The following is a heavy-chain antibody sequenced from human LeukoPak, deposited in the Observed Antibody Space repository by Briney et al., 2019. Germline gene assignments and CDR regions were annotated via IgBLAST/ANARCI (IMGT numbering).Heavy chain of an antibody. V-gene: IGHV1-24*01. J-gene: IGHJ3*02. CDR1: GYTLTELS. Sequence: ASVTVSCKVSGYTLTELSMHWVRQAPGKRLEWMGGFDPEDGETIYAQKFQGRVTMTEDTSTDTAYMELSILRSEDTAVYYCATQHIVVVTQGTGAFDIWGQGTMVTVSS. D-gene: IGHD2-21*02. CDR2: FDPEDGET. CDR3: ATQHIVVVTQGTGAFDI.